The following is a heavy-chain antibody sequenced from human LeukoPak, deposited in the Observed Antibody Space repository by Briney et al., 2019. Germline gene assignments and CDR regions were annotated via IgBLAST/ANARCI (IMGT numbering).Heavy chain of an antibody. Sequence: SETLSLTCTVSGGSISSYYWSWIRQPAGKGLEWIGRIYSSGSTYYNPSLKSRVTISVDTSKNQFSLKLSSVTAADTAVYYCARDGLTLDAFDIWGQGTMVTVSS. CDR2: IYSSGST. D-gene: IGHD2-15*01. V-gene: IGHV4-4*07. J-gene: IGHJ3*02. CDR3: ARDGLTLDAFDI. CDR1: GGSISSYY.